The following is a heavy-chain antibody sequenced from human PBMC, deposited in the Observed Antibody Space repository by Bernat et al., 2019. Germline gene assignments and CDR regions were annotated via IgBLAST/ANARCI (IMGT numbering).Heavy chain of an antibody. D-gene: IGHD3-3*01. V-gene: IGHV3-64D*06. Sequence: EVQLVESGGGLVKPGGSLRLSCSASGFTFSSYSMHWVRQAPGKGLECVSAISSNGGSTYYADSVKGRFTISRDNSKNTLYLQMSSLRAEDTAVYDCVTVYYDARSGYTSADDMDVWGQGTTVTVSS. CDR3: VTVYYDARSGYTSADDMDV. CDR1: GFTFSSYS. J-gene: IGHJ3*01. CDR2: ISSNGGST.